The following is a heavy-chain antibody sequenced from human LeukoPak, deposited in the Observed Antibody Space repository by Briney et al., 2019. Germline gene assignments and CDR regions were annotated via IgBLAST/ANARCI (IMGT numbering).Heavy chain of an antibody. CDR3: AGATSREAFDI. CDR2: IYYSGST. D-gene: IGHD2-2*01. V-gene: IGHV4-59*01. Sequence: SETLSLTCAVSGGSISDYYWSWIRQPPGKGLEWIGYIYYSGSTNYTPSLMSRVTISINTSKNQFSLRLSSVTAADTAVYYCAGATSREAFDIWGQGTSVSVSS. CDR1: GGSISDYY. J-gene: IGHJ3*02.